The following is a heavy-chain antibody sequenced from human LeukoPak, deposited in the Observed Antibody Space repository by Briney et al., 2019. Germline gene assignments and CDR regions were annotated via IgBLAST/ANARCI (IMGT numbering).Heavy chain of an antibody. CDR2: ISYDGTIK. Sequence: GGSLRLSCAASGFPFSSYGIHWVRQAPGKGLEWVAVISYDGTIKYCADSVKGRFIISRDNGKNSLYLQMSSLRVEDTAVYYCARAGVKVLVTYDALDLWGRGTLVTVSS. D-gene: IGHD5-18*01. CDR1: GFPFSSYG. V-gene: IGHV3-30*03. CDR3: ARAGVKVLVTYDALDL. J-gene: IGHJ3*01.